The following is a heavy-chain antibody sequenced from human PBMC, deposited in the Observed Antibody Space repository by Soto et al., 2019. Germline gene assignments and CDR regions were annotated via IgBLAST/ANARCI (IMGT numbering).Heavy chain of an antibody. J-gene: IGHJ5*02. CDR2: INHSGGT. CDR1: GVSFSAYY. V-gene: IGHV4-34*01. Sequence: PSGTVAGTCSLYGVSFSAYYWSWIRQTTGKGLEWIGEINHSGGTSYNPSLKSRVTISVDTSKSQFSLKLTSVTAADRAVYYCARDDSSSWRNNWFDPWGQGNLVSVS. CDR3: ARDDSSSWRNNWFDP. D-gene: IGHD6-13*01.